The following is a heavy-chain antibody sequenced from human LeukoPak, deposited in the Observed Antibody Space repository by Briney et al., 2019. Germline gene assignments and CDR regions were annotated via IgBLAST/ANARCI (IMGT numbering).Heavy chain of an antibody. V-gene: IGHV4-59*12. CDR2: SYYSGGT. CDR1: GRSMSPFY. CDR3: AVNSTKPTIDI. D-gene: IGHD1-26*01. J-gene: IGHJ3*02. Sequence: SETLSLTCTVSGRSMSPFYWSWIPQSPGKGLEWWGSSYYSGGTNYNPSLKSRATISVDTSKHQFSLALSSVIAADTIVYHCAVNSTKPTIDISGQGTMFTVSS.